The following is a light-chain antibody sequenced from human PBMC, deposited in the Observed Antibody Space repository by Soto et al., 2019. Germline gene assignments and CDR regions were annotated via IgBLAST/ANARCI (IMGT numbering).Light chain of an antibody. CDR1: QSVSSY. V-gene: IGKV3-11*01. CDR2: DAS. J-gene: IGKJ5*01. CDR3: QQRHSWVT. Sequence: DIVLTQSPATLSLSPGERATLSCRASQSVSSYLAWYQQKPGQAPRLLIYDASNRATGIPARFSGSGSGTDFTLTISSLEPEDFAVYYCQQRHSWVTFGQGTRLEIK.